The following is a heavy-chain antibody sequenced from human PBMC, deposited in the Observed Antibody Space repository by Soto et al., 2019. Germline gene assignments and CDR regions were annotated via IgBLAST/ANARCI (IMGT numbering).Heavy chain of an antibody. D-gene: IGHD6-13*01. Sequence: ASVKVSCKASGYTFTSYGISWVRQAPGQGLEWMGWISAYNGDTNYAQKLQGRVTMTTDTSTSTAYMKLRSLRSDDTAVYYCATAEPRIAALFNWFDPWGQGTLVTVSS. CDR3: ATAEPRIAALFNWFDP. CDR1: GYTFTSYG. CDR2: ISAYNGDT. J-gene: IGHJ5*02. V-gene: IGHV1-18*01.